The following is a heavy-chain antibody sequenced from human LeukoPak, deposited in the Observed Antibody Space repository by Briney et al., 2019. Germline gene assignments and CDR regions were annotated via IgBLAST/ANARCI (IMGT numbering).Heavy chain of an antibody. CDR3: ARGLVGATGPYYFDY. CDR2: IWYDGSNK. CDR1: GFTFSSYG. D-gene: IGHD1-26*01. V-gene: IGHV3-33*01. Sequence: QPGRSLRLSCAASGFTFSSYGMHWIRQAPGKGLEWVALIWYDGSNKYYADSVKGRFTISRDNAKNSLYLQMNSLRAEDTAVYYCARGLVGATGPYYFDYWGQGTLVTVSS. J-gene: IGHJ4*02.